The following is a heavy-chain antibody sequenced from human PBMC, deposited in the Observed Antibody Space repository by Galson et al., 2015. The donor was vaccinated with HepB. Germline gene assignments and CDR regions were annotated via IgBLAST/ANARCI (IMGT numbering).Heavy chain of an antibody. V-gene: IGHV3-21*04. CDR1: GFSFNIYT. Sequence: SLRLSCAASGFSFNIYTMGWVRQASGQGLEWVSSITAYANSKFYADSVKGRFSISRNNADNSLYLQMNDLRAEDTAVYYCAKKKINYGGNSDCFDYWGQGTLVTVSS. CDR3: AKKKINYGGNSDCFDY. D-gene: IGHD4-23*01. J-gene: IGHJ4*02. CDR2: ITAYANSK.